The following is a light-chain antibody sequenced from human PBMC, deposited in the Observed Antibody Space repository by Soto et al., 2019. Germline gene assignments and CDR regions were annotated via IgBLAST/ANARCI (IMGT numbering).Light chain of an antibody. Sequence: EIVLTQSPGTLSLSPGERATPSCRASQSVSSSYLAWYQQKPGQAPRLLIYGASNRATGIPDRFSGSGSGTDFTLTISRLEPEDFAVYYCQQYGSSPWTFGQGTKVEIK. CDR2: GAS. CDR3: QQYGSSPWT. V-gene: IGKV3-20*01. CDR1: QSVSSSY. J-gene: IGKJ1*01.